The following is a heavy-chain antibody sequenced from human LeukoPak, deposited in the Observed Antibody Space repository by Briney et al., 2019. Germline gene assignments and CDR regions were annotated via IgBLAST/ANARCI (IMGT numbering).Heavy chain of an antibody. CDR1: GGTFSSYA. V-gene: IGHV1-69*13. CDR3: ARDTGSSGWSDS. Sequence: VASVKVSCKASGGTFSSYAISWVRQAPGQGLEWMGGIIPIFGTANYAQKFQGRVTITAGESTSTAYMELRSLRSDDTAVYYCARDTGSSGWSDSWGQGTLVTVSS. D-gene: IGHD6-19*01. CDR2: IIPIFGTA. J-gene: IGHJ5*01.